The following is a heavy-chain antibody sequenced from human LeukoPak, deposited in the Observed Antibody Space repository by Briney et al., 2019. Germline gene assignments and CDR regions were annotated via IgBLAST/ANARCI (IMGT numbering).Heavy chain of an antibody. CDR2: IYHSGST. Sequence: PSETLSLTCTVSGYSISSGYYWGWIRQPPGKGLEWIGSIYHSGSTYYNPSLKSRVTISVDTSKNQFSPKLSSVTAADTAVYYCAREGSATLYFDYWGQGTLVTVSS. V-gene: IGHV4-38-2*02. D-gene: IGHD2-15*01. CDR3: AREGSATLYFDY. J-gene: IGHJ4*02. CDR1: GYSISSGYY.